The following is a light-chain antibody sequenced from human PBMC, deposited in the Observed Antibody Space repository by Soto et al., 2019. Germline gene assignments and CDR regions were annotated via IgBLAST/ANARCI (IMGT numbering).Light chain of an antibody. V-gene: IGLV4-69*01. CDR1: SGHSSYA. CDR3: QTWGTGIQL. Sequence: QLVLTQSPSASASLGASVKLTCTLSSGHSSYAIAWHQQQPEKGPRYLMKLNSDGSHSKGDGIPDRFSGSSSGAERYLTISSLQSEDEADYYCQTWGTGIQLFGGGTKVTFL. CDR2: LNSDGSH. J-gene: IGLJ2*01.